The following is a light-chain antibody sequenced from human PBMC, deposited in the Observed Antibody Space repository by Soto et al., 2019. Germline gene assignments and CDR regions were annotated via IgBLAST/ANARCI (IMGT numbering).Light chain of an antibody. CDR3: HKYGSSPQA. Sequence: EIVLTQSPGTLSLSPGERVTLSCRASQSVTRSFLAWYQQKPGQAPRLLIYGASSRTTGIPDRFSGSGSGTNFTLTISRLEPEDFAVYYCHKYGSSPQALGPGNKVDIK. CDR2: GAS. J-gene: IGKJ3*01. CDR1: QSVTRSF. V-gene: IGKV3-20*01.